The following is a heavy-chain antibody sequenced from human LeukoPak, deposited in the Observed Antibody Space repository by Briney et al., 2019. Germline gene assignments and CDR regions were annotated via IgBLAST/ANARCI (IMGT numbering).Heavy chain of an antibody. CDR2: ISGSGGST. CDR3: ARGGSVVAASDNWFDP. D-gene: IGHD3-22*01. J-gene: IGHJ5*02. V-gene: IGHV3-23*01. CDR1: GFTFSSYA. Sequence: GGSLRLSCAASGFTFSSYAMSWVRQAPGKGLEWVSAISGSGGSTYYADSVKGRFTISRDNSKNTLYLQMNSLRAEDTAVYYCARGGSVVAASDNWFDPWGQGTLVTVSS.